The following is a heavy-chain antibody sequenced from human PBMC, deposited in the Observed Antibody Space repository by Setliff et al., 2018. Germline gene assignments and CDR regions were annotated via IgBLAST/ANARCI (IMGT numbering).Heavy chain of an antibody. CDR1: GYTFTSHY. J-gene: IGHJ3*02. CDR2: INPSSGRT. V-gene: IGHV1-46*01. Sequence: ASVKVSCKASGYTFTSHYMHWVRQAPGLGLEWMGTINPSSGRTSYAQQFQGRVTMTRDTSTSTVYMDMSSLRSEDTAVYYCARDVFPYHYEGAFDIWGKGTMVTVSS. CDR3: ARDVFPYHYEGAFDI. D-gene: IGHD3-22*01.